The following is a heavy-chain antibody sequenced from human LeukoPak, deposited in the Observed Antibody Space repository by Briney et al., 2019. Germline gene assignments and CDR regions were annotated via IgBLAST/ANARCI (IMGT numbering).Heavy chain of an antibody. J-gene: IGHJ2*01. CDR3: VRAGRELPGSN. CDR2: INQDGSEK. D-gene: IGHD1-26*01. CDR1: GFTFSSYW. Sequence: GGSLRLSCAASGFTFSSYWMSWVRQAPGKGLEWVAHINQDGSEKYYVDSVKGRFTISRDNAKNSLYLQMNSLRAEDTAVYYCVRAGRELPGSNWGRGTLVTVSS. V-gene: IGHV3-7*01.